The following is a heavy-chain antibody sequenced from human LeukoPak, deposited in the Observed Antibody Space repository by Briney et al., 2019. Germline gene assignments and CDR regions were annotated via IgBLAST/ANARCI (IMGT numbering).Heavy chain of an antibody. CDR1: GGSISSSNW. CDR2: IYHSGST. J-gene: IGHJ6*02. D-gene: IGHD3-3*01. V-gene: IGHV4-4*02. Sequence: SGTLSLTCAVSGGSISSSNWWSWVRQPPGKGLGWIGEIYHSGSTNYNPSLKSRVTISVDKSKNQFSLKLSSVTAADTAVYYCARGPNDLWDYGMDVWGQGTTVTVSS. CDR3: ARGPNDLWDYGMDV.